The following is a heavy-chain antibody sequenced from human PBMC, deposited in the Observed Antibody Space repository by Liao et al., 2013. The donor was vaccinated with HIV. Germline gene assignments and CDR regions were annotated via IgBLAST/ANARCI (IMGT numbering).Heavy chain of an antibody. V-gene: IGHV4-61*02. CDR3: ARGQDEYGDYGDPNYYMDV. J-gene: IGHJ6*03. Sequence: QVQLQESGPGLVKPSQTLSLTCTVSGGSINSGSYYWSWIRQPAGKGLDWIGRIYTSGSTNYNPSLKSRVTISVDTSKNQFSLRLNSVTAADTAVYYCARGQDEYGDYGDPNYYMDVWGRGTTVTVSS. CDR1: GGSINSGSYY. CDR2: IYTSGST. D-gene: IGHD4-17*01.